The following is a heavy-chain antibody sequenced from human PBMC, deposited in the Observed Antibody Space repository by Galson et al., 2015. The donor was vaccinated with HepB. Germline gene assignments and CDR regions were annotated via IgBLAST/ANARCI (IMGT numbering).Heavy chain of an antibody. CDR3: ATAPQRGYCSSTSCPIEY. V-gene: IGHV1-24*01. D-gene: IGHD2-2*01. CDR1: GYTLTELS. Sequence: SVKVSCKVSGYTLTELSMHWVRQAPGKGLEWMGGFDPEDGETIYAQKFQGRVTMTEDTSTDTAYMELSSLRSEDTAVYYCATAPQRGYCSSTSCPIEYWGQGTLVTVSS. J-gene: IGHJ4*02. CDR2: FDPEDGET.